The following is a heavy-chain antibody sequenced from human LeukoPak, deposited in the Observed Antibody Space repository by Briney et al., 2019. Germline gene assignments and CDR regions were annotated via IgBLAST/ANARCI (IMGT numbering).Heavy chain of an antibody. CDR1: GYTFTGYY. V-gene: IGHV1-2*02. Sequence: ASVKVSCKASGYTFTGYYMHWVRQASGQGLEWMGWINPNSGGTNYARKFQGRVTMTRDTSISTAYMELSRLRSDDTAVYYCARDFFDRDSSGSGIAYWGQGTLVTVSS. CDR2: INPNSGGT. CDR3: ARDFFDRDSSGSGIAY. J-gene: IGHJ4*02. D-gene: IGHD3-22*01.